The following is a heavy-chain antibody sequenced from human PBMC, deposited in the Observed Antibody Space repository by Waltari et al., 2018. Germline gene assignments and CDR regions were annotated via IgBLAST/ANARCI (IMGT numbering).Heavy chain of an antibody. CDR1: GSTFSSYA. J-gene: IGHJ4*02. D-gene: IGHD1-7*01. CDR2: IIPIFGTA. Sequence: QVQLVQSGAEVKKPGSSVQVSCKASGSTFSSYAISWVRQAPGQGLEWMGGIIPIFGTANYAQKFQGRVTITADESTSTAYMELSSLRSEDTAVYYCARVGVAGTTGFPFDYWGQGTLVTVSS. CDR3: ARVGVAGTTGFPFDY. V-gene: IGHV1-69*12.